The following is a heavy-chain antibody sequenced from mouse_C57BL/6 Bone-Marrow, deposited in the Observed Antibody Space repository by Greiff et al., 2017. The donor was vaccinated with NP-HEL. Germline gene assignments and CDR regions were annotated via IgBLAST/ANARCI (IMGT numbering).Heavy chain of an antibody. Sequence: VQLQESGAELARPGASVKLSCKASGYTFTSYGISWVKQRTGQGLEWIGEIYPRSGNTYYNEKFKGQATLTADKSSSTAYMELRSLTSEDSAVYFCARAQLRLPYFAYWGQGTLVTVSA. CDR2: IYPRSGNT. CDR3: ARAQLRLPYFAY. D-gene: IGHD3-2*02. V-gene: IGHV1-81*01. J-gene: IGHJ3*01. CDR1: GYTFTSYG.